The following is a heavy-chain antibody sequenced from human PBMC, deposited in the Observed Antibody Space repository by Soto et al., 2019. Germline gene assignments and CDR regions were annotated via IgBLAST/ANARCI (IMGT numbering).Heavy chain of an antibody. CDR1: GFTFTDNL. V-gene: IGHV1-3*01. CDR3: ARDIQSVGPRANDAFDV. CDR2: INPDTGNT. J-gene: IGHJ3*01. Sequence: QVQLVQSGAELKKPGASVNISCTASGFTFTDNLINWVRQAPGQGLEWMGWINPDTGNTRYSETFQGRVTISRHSSASIAYLELSGLTNEDTALYFCARDIQSVGPRANDAFDVWGQGTMITVSS. D-gene: IGHD5-18*01.